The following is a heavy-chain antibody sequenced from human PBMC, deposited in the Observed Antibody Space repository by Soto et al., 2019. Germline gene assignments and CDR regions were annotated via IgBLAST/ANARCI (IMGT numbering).Heavy chain of an antibody. Sequence: SETLSLTCTVSGGSISSSSYYWGWIRQPPGKGLEWIGSIYYSGSTYYNPSLKSRVTISVDTSKNQFSLKLSSVTAADTAVYYCARITMVRGVIYYFDYWGQGTLVTVSS. V-gene: IGHV4-39*01. J-gene: IGHJ4*02. CDR2: IYYSGST. D-gene: IGHD3-10*01. CDR3: ARITMVRGVIYYFDY. CDR1: GGSISSSSYY.